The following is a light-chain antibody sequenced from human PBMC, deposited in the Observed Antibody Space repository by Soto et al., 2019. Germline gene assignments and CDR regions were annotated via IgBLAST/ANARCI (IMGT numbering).Light chain of an antibody. J-gene: IGKJ1*01. Sequence: DIQMTQAPSTLSASVGDRVTVTCRASQNINNWLAWYQQKAGKAPKLLIYDGSSLESGVPSRFSGSGSGTEFTLTISSLQPDDFATYYCQQYNSYSWTFGQGTKVDI. V-gene: IGKV1-5*01. CDR1: QNINNW. CDR2: DGS. CDR3: QQYNSYSWT.